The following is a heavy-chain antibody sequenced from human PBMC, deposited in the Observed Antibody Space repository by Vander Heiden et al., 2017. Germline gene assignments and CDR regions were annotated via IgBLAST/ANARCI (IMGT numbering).Heavy chain of an antibody. Sequence: EVQLFESGGGLVQPGGSLRLSCAASGFTFSSYTMGWVRQAPGKGLEWVSDINPTGGSTYYADSVRGRFSISRDNSKNTLYLQMNSLRAEDTAIYYCVKAGSISWYDYWGQGTLGTVSS. V-gene: IGHV3-23*01. D-gene: IGHD6-13*01. CDR1: GFTFSSYT. J-gene: IGHJ4*02. CDR3: VKAGSISWYDY. CDR2: INPTGGST.